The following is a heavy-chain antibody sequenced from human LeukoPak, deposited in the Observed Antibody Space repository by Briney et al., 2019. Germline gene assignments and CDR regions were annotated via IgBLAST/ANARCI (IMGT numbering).Heavy chain of an antibody. J-gene: IGHJ4*02. CDR2: ISSMGGDT. D-gene: IGHD3-9*01. CDR1: GFSFSTYA. Sequence: GGSMRLSCAASGFSFSTYAMSWVRQAPGKGREWVSAISSMGGDTYYADSVNGRFTISRDNSNNTLYLKMNSLRAEDTAVYYCAQSGNFDWFDYWGQGTLVTVSS. CDR3: AQSGNFDWFDY. V-gene: IGHV3-23*01.